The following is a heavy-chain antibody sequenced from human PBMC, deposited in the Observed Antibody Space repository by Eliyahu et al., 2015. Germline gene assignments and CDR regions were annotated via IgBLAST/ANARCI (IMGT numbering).Heavy chain of an antibody. CDR3: AREVGMTTVTSPFDY. J-gene: IGHJ4*02. CDR2: INHSGRT. CDR1: GGSFSGYY. Sequence: QVQLQQWGAGLLKPSETLSLTCAVYGGSFSGYYWSWIRQPPGKGLEWIGEINHSGRTTPNPSPKSRVTISVDTSKNQFSLKLSSVTAADTAVYYCAREVGMTTVTSPFDYWGQGTLVTVSS. V-gene: IGHV4-34*01. D-gene: IGHD4-17*01.